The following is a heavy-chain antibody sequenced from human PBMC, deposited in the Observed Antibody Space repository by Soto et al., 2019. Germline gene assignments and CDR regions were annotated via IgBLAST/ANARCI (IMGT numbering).Heavy chain of an antibody. CDR1: GGSISSYY. CDR2: IYYSGST. V-gene: IGHV4-59*01. CDR3: ARTSSGWTFDY. D-gene: IGHD6-19*01. Sequence: LSLTCTVSGGSISSYYWSWIRQPPGKGLEWIGYIYYSGSTNYNPSLKSRVTISQDTSKNQFSLNLISVTAADTAVYYCARTSSGWTFDYWGQGTLVTVSS. J-gene: IGHJ4*02.